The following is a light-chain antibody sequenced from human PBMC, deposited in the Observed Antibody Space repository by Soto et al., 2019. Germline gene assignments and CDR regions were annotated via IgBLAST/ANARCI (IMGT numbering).Light chain of an antibody. Sequence: AIQMTQSPSSLSASVGDRVTITCRASQGIRNDLGLYQQKPGKDPKLLIYGASILRMGVPSRFSGSGSGTEFTLTVSSLQPEDFATYYFLQDYNLPWTYGQGTKVEIK. J-gene: IGKJ1*01. CDR2: GAS. CDR3: LQDYNLPWT. CDR1: QGIRND. V-gene: IGKV1-6*01.